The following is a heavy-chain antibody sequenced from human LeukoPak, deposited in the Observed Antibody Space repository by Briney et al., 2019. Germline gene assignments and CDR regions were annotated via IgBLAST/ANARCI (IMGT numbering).Heavy chain of an antibody. CDR2: INPNSGGT. CDR3: ARDLRGRYYFDY. J-gene: IGHJ4*02. CDR1: GYTFTGYY. V-gene: IGHV1-2*02. Sequence: ASVKDSCKASGYTFTGYYMHWVRQAPGQGLEWMGWINPNSGGTNYAQKFQGRVTMTRDTSISTAYMELSSLRSEDTAVYYCARDLRGRYYFDYWGQGTLVTVSS.